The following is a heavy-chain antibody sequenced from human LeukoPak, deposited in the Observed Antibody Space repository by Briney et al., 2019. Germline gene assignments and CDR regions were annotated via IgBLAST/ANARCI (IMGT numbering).Heavy chain of an antibody. CDR1: GFTFSSYA. Sequence: GGSLRLSCAASGFTFSSYAMSWVRQAPGKGLEWVSAISGSGGSTYYADSVKGRFTISRDNSKNTLYLQMNSLRAEDTAVYYCAKGYWVARVSAPLRGWGQGTLVTVSS. CDR2: ISGSGGST. V-gene: IGHV3-23*01. J-gene: IGHJ4*02. CDR3: AKGYWVARVSAPLRG. D-gene: IGHD2-8*02.